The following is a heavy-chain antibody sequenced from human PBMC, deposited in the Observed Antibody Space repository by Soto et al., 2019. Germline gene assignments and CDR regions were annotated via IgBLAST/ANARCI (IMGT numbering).Heavy chain of an antibody. CDR3: ATDDLSGYGDFYDAFDI. Sequence: QVQLVESGGGVVQPGRSLRLSCAASGFTFSSYGMHWVRQAPGKGLEWVAVIWYDGSNKYYADSVKGRFTISRDNSKNTLYLQMNSLRAEDTAVYYCATDDLSGYGDFYDAFDIWGQGTMVTVSS. J-gene: IGHJ3*02. CDR2: IWYDGSNK. D-gene: IGHD4-17*01. CDR1: GFTFSSYG. V-gene: IGHV3-33*01.